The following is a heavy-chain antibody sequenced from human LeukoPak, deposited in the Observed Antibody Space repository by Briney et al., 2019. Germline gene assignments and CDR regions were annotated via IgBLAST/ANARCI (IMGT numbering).Heavy chain of an antibody. CDR3: ARGRGWYYDSSGYYYFDY. CDR2: IYSGGST. Sequence: GGSLRLSCAASGFTVSSNYMSWVRQAPGKGLEWVSVIYSGGSTYYADSVKGRFTISRDNSKNTLYLQMNSLRAEDTAVYYCARGRGWYYDSSGYYYFDYWGQGTLVTVSS. J-gene: IGHJ4*02. V-gene: IGHV3-53*01. CDR1: GFTVSSNY. D-gene: IGHD3-22*01.